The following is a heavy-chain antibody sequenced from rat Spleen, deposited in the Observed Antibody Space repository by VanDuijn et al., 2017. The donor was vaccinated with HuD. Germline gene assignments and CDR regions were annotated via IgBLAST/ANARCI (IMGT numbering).Heavy chain of an antibody. V-gene: IGHV5-31*01. CDR2: ISNIDDT. CDR1: GLTFNNFW. J-gene: IGHJ1*01. Sequence: EVQLVESGGDLVQPGRSLKLSCVASGLTFNNFWMTWIRQATGKGLEWVASISNIDDTYYSDSVKGRFSSSRDNAKSTLYLQMDSLRSEDTATYYCARAGYLRDWYFDFWGPGTMVTVSS. D-gene: IGHD2-2*01. CDR3: ARAGYLRDWYFDF.